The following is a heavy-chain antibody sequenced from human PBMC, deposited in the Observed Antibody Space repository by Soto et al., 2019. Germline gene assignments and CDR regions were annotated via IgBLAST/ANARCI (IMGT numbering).Heavy chain of an antibody. CDR2: ISYDGSNK. Sequence: PGGSLRLSCAASGFTISSYGMHWVRQAPGKGLEWVAVISYDGSNKYYADSVKGRFTISRDNSKNTLYLQMNSLRAEDTAVYYCAKETDIHYYYYGMDVWGQGTTVTVSS. V-gene: IGHV3-30*18. CDR1: GFTISSYG. J-gene: IGHJ6*02. CDR3: AKETDIHYYYYGMDV.